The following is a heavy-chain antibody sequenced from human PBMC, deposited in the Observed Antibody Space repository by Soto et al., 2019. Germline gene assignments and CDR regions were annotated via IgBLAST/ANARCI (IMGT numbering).Heavy chain of an antibody. J-gene: IGHJ6*02. D-gene: IGHD4-17*01. CDR3: AIHAVTTEATTAYYYYGMDV. V-gene: IGHV1-69*13. CDR2: IIPIFGTA. Sequence: AAVKVSCKASGGTFSSYAISWVRQAPLQGLEWMRGIIPIFGTANYAQKFQGRVTITADESTSTAYMELSSLRSEDTAVYYCAIHAVTTEATTAYYYYGMDVWG. CDR1: GGTFSSYA.